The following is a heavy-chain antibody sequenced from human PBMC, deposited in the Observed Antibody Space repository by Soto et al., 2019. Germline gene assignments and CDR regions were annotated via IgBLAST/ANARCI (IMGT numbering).Heavy chain of an antibody. CDR2: IIPIFGTA. D-gene: IGHD2-2*01. J-gene: IGHJ4*02. CDR1: GGTFSSYS. Sequence: SVKVSCKASGGTFSSYSISWVRQAPGQGLEWMGGIIPIFGTANYAQKFQGRVTITADESTSTAYMELSSLRSEDTAVYYCASSVLAAMGSFDYWGQGTLVTVSS. CDR3: ASSVLAAMGSFDY. V-gene: IGHV1-69*13.